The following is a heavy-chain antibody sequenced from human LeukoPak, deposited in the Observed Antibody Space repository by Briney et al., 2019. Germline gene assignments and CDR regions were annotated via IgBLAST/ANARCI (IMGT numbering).Heavy chain of an antibody. Sequence: QSGGSLRLSCTASGFTFSSYAMNWVRQAPGKGLEWVSYISSSSSTIYYADSVKGRFTISRDNAKNSLYLQMNSLRDEDTAVYYCAREQRRLVVPRYYGMDVWGQGTTVTVSS. J-gene: IGHJ6*02. CDR1: GFTFSSYA. CDR2: ISSSSSTI. V-gene: IGHV3-48*02. CDR3: AREQRRLVVPRYYGMDV. D-gene: IGHD2-2*01.